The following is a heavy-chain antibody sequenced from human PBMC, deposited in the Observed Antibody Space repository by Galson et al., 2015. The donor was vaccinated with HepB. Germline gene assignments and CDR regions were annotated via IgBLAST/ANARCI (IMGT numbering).Heavy chain of an antibody. CDR3: EREGPYASSCMDH. V-gene: IGHV3-33*01. J-gene: IGHJ4*02. CDR2: IWYDGSNK. Sequence: SLRLSCAASGFMFSRYGMHWVRQAPGKGLEWVAVIWYDGSNKYYADSVKGRFTISRDNSKKTLYLQMNSLRVEDTAVYDFEREGPYASSCMDHWGQGTLVTVSS. CDR1: GFMFSRYG. D-gene: IGHD2-8*01.